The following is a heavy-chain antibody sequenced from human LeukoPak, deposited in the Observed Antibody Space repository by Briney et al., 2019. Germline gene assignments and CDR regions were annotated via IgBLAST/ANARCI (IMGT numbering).Heavy chain of an antibody. CDR3: ARTPVVVVVAATRRPGEDGFDI. D-gene: IGHD2-15*01. Sequence: PSETLSLTCAVYGGSFSGYSWSWIRQPPGKGLEWIGEINDSGTTNYNPSLKSRLTISLDTSNIRFSLRLGSATAADTAVYYCARTPVVVVVAATRRPGEDGFDIWGRGTMVTVSS. CDR1: GGSFSGYS. CDR2: INDSGTT. V-gene: IGHV4-34*01. J-gene: IGHJ3*02.